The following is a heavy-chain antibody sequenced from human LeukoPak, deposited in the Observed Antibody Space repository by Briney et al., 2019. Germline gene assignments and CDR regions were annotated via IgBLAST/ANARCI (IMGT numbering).Heavy chain of an antibody. D-gene: IGHD6-25*01. J-gene: IGHJ4*02. Sequence: PGGSLRLSCAASGFTFGSYGMHWVRQAPGKGREWVAFISYDRSETYYADSVKGRFSISRDNSKNTVYLQMNSLRTEDRAVYYCAREGGYYFDHWGQGTLVTVSS. CDR2: ISYDRSET. V-gene: IGHV3-30*03. CDR3: AREGGYYFDH. CDR1: GFTFGSYG.